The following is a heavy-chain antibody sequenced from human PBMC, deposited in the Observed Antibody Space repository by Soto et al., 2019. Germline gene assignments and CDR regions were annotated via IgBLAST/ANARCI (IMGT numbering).Heavy chain of an antibody. J-gene: IGHJ6*02. CDR3: AKVLVSGITMVRGVIRAYYYGMDV. CDR1: GFTFSSYG. CDR2: ISYDGSNK. D-gene: IGHD3-10*01. Sequence: GGSLRLSCAASGFTFSSYGMHWVRQAPGKGLEWVAVISYDGSNKYYADSVKGRFTISRDNSKNTLYLQMNSLRAEDTAVYYCAKVLVSGITMVRGVIRAYYYGMDVWGQGTTVTVSS. V-gene: IGHV3-30*18.